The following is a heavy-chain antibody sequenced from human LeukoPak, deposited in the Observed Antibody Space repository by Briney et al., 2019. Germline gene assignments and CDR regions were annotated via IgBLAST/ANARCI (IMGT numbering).Heavy chain of an antibody. CDR2: ISWNSGSI. CDR1: GFTFDDYA. J-gene: IGHJ6*02. D-gene: IGHD1-14*01. CDR3: AKDSASGEDYHYYGMDV. Sequence: PGGSLRLSCAASGFTFDDYAMHWVRQAPGKGLEWVSGISWNSGSIGYADSVKGRFTISRDNAKNSLYLQMNSLRAEDTALYYCAKDSASGEDYHYYGMDVWGQGTTVTVSS. V-gene: IGHV3-9*01.